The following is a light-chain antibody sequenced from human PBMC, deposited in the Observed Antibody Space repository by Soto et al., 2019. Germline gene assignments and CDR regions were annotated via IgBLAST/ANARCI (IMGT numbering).Light chain of an antibody. Sequence: EIALSQSPGTLSLSPGERATLSCRASQSVSSSYLAWYQQKPGQAPRLLIYGASSRATGIPDRFSGSGSGTDFTLTISRLEPEDFAVYYCQQYGSSPRTFGQGTMVDI. V-gene: IGKV3-20*01. CDR2: GAS. CDR1: QSVSSSY. CDR3: QQYGSSPRT. J-gene: IGKJ1*01.